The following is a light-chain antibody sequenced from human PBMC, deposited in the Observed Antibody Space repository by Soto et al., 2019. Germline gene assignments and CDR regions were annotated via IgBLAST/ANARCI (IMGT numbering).Light chain of an antibody. CDR2: DVS. CDR1: SSDVGGYNY. Sequence: QSALTQPRSVSGSPGQSVTISCTGTSSDVGGYNYVSWYQQHPGKAPKLMIYDVSKRPSGVPDRFSGSKSGNTASLTISGLQAEDEADYYCCSYAGRLHTVFGGGTKVTVL. V-gene: IGLV2-11*01. CDR3: CSYAGRLHTV. J-gene: IGLJ3*02.